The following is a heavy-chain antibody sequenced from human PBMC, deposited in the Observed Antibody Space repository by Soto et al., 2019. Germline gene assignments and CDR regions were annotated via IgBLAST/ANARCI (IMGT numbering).Heavy chain of an antibody. D-gene: IGHD1-20*01. CDR3: ARDRAKWKDYYYYGMDV. CDR1: GGSISSGDDF. V-gene: IGHV4-30-4*01. J-gene: IGHJ6*02. Sequence: QVQLQESGPGLVKPSQTLSLTCTVSGGSISSGDDFWTWIRQPPGKGLEWIGYIYYSGSTYYNPSPKGRLTMSVDTSKNQFSLKLSSVTAADTAVYYCARDRAKWKDYYYYGMDVWGQGTTVTVSS. CDR2: IYYSGST.